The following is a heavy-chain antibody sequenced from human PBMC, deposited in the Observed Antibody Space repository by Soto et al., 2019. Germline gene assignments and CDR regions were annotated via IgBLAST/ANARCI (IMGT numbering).Heavy chain of an antibody. CDR1: GGTFSSYT. CDR3: ARGADSSGYGVY. Sequence: QVQLVQSGAAVKKPGSSVKVSCKASGGTFSSYTISWVRQAPGQGLEWMGRIIPILGIANYAQKFQGRVTITADKSTSTAYMELSSLRSEDTAVYYCARGADSSGYGVYWGQGTLVTVSS. CDR2: IIPILGIA. V-gene: IGHV1-69*02. D-gene: IGHD3-22*01. J-gene: IGHJ4*02.